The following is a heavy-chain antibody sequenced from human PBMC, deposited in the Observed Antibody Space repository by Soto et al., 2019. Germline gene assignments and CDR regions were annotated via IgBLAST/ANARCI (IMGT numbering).Heavy chain of an antibody. V-gene: IGHV5-51*01. CDR3: ARHPRPRYSSSRGEGYYGMGV. CDR2: IYPGDSDT. D-gene: IGHD6-13*01. CDR1: GYSFTSYW. J-gene: IGHJ6*02. Sequence: RGESLKISCKGSGYSFTSYWIGWMRQMPGKGLEWMGIIYPGDSDTRYSPSFQGQVTISADKSISTAYLQWSSLKASDTAMYYCARHPRPRYSSSRGEGYYGMGVWGQGTTVTVSS.